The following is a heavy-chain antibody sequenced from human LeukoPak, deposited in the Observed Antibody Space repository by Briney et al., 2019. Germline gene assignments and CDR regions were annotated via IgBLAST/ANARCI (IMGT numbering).Heavy chain of an antibody. CDR3: ARGGYPNLGSFDY. J-gene: IGHJ4*02. Sequence: ASVKVSCKASGGTFSSYAISWVRQASGQGLEWMGGIIPIFGTANYAQKFQGRVTITTDESTSTAYMELSSLRSEDTAVYYCARGGYPNLGSFDYWGQGTLVTVSS. CDR2: IIPIFGTA. CDR1: GGTFSSYA. V-gene: IGHV1-69*05. D-gene: IGHD3-22*01.